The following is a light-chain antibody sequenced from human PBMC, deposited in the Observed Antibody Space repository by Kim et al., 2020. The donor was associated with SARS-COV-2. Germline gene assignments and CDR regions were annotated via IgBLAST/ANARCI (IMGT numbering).Light chain of an antibody. Sequence: GPKVTISCSGSSSNIGNNYVSWYQQLPGTAPKLLIYDNNKRPSGIPDRFSGSTSGTSAALGITGLQTGDEADYYCGTWDDSLSSVVFGGGTQLTVL. CDR3: GTWDDSLSSVV. V-gene: IGLV1-51*01. CDR1: SSNIGNNY. CDR2: DNN. J-gene: IGLJ2*01.